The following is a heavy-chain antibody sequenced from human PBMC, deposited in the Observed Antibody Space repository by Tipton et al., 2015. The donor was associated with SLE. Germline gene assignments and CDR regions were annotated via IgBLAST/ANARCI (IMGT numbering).Heavy chain of an antibody. D-gene: IGHD6-6*01. CDR2: IYYSGST. V-gene: IGHV4-59*01. CDR1: GGSISSYY. Sequence: LRLSCTVSGGSISSYYWSWIRQPPGKGLEWIGYIYYSGSTNYNPSLKSRVTISVDTSKNQFSLKLSSVTAADTAVYYCARAPSFYAFDIWGQGTMVTVSS. J-gene: IGHJ3*02. CDR3: ARAPSFYAFDI.